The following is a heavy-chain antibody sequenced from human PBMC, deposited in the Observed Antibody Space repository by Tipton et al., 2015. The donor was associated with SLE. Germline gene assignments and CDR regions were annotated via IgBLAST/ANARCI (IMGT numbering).Heavy chain of an antibody. D-gene: IGHD1-26*01. CDR1: GGSISSSSYY. J-gene: IGHJ4*02. V-gene: IGHV4-39*07. Sequence: TLSLTCTVSGGSISSSSYYWGWIRQPPGKGLEWIGSIYYSGSTYHNPSLKSRVTISVDTSKNQFSLKLSSVTAAGTAVYYCASPVGARAYWGQGTLVTVSS. CDR2: IYYSGST. CDR3: ASPVGARAY.